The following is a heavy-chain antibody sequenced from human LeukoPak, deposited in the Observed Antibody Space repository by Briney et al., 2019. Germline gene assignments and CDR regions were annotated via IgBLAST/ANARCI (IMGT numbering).Heavy chain of an antibody. J-gene: IGHJ6*02. Sequence: GGSLRLSCGASGFTFSSYSMNWVRQAPGKGLEWVSYISSSSSTIYYADSVKGRFTISRDNAKNSLYLQMNSLRDEDTAVYYCASVIFDYYYYGMDVWGQGTTVTVSS. D-gene: IGHD2/OR15-2a*01. CDR2: ISSSSSTI. CDR1: GFTFSSYS. V-gene: IGHV3-48*02. CDR3: ASVIFDYYYYGMDV.